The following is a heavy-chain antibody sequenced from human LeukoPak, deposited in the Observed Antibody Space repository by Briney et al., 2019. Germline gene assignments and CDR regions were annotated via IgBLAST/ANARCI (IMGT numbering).Heavy chain of an antibody. CDR1: GGTFSSYA. CDR2: IIPIFGTA. J-gene: IGHJ4*02. D-gene: IGHD3-22*01. V-gene: IGHV1-69*05. Sequence: SVKVSCKASGGTFSSYAISWVRQAPGQGLEWMGGIIPIFGTANYAQKFQGRVTIATDESTSTAYMELSSLRAEDTAVYYCARVLRTGSSGYYWFDYWGQGTLVTVSS. CDR3: ARVLRTGSSGYYWFDY.